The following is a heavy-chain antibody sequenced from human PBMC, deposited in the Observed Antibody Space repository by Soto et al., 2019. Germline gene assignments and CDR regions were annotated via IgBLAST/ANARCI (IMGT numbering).Heavy chain of an antibody. D-gene: IGHD5-18*01. CDR2: INPNSGGT. CDR1: GYTFTGYY. J-gene: IGHJ6*03. CDR3: ARGTYSYGLYYYYYMDV. Sequence: ASVKVSCKASGYTFTGYYMHWVRQAPGQGLEWMGWINPNSGGTNYAQKFQGWVTMTRDTSISTAYMELSRLRSDDTAVYYCARGTYSYGLYYYYYMDVWGKGTTVTAP. V-gene: IGHV1-2*04.